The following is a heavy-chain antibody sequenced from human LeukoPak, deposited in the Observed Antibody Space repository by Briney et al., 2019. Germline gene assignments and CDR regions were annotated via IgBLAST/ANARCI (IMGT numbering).Heavy chain of an antibody. J-gene: IGHJ4*02. CDR3: ARESGLYCSGGSCYFDY. D-gene: IGHD2-15*01. V-gene: IGHV3-21*04. Sequence: GGSLRLSCAASGFTFSSYSMNWVRQAPGKGLEWVSSISSSSSYIYYADSVKGRFTISRDNAKNSLYLQMNSLRAEDTAVYYCARESGLYCSGGSCYFDYWGQGTLVTVSS. CDR2: ISSSSSYI. CDR1: GFTFSSYS.